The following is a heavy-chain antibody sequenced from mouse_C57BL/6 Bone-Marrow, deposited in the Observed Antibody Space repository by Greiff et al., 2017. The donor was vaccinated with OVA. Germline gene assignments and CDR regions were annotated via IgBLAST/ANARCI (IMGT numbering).Heavy chain of an antibody. CDR2: IYPGSGST. Sequence: QVQLKESGAELVKPGASVKMSCKASGYTFTSYWITWVKQRPGQGLEWIGDIYPGSGSTNYNEKFKSKATLTVDTSSSTAYMQLSSLTSEDSAVYYCARLIYYYGIFDYWGQGTTLTVSS. J-gene: IGHJ2*01. D-gene: IGHD1-1*01. CDR1: GYTFTSYW. V-gene: IGHV1-55*01. CDR3: ARLIYYYGIFDY.